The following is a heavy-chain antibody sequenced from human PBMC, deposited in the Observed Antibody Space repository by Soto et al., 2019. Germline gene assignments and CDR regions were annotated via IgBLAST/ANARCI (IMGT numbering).Heavy chain of an antibody. V-gene: IGHV3-73*01. D-gene: IGHD5-12*01. CDR2: IRSKANSYAT. CDR1: GFSFSASA. CDR3: ARDHHRYSGYDYVDY. J-gene: IGHJ4*02. Sequence: PGGSLRLSCAASGFSFSASAIHWVRQASGKGLEWVGRIRSKANSYATAYAASVIGRFTISRDDSKNTAYLQMNSLKTEDTAVYYCARDHHRYSGYDYVDYWGQGTLVTVSS.